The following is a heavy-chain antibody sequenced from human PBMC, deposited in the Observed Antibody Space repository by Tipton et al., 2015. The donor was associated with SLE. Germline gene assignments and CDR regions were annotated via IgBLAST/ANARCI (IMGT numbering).Heavy chain of an antibody. D-gene: IGHD3-3*01. J-gene: IGHJ5*02. CDR3: ARLRFSSWFDP. Sequence: TLSLTCTVSGGSIIGSYWSWIRQPPGKGLEWIGYIYTGGNTNYNPSLKSRVTISVDTSNNQCSLKLRSVTAADTAVYYCARLRFSSWFDPWGQGTLVTVSS. CDR2: IYTGGNT. V-gene: IGHV4-4*09. CDR1: GGSIIGSY.